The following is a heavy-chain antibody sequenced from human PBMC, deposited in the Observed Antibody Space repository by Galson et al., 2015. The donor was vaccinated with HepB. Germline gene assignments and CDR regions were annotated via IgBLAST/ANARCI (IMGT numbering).Heavy chain of an antibody. J-gene: IGHJ4*02. CDR3: ARGEVTTGDGLDY. V-gene: IGHV1-69*06. CDR1: GGTFSSHP. CDR2: IIPIFGSA. D-gene: IGHD4-17*01. Sequence: SVKVSCKASGGTFSSHPISWVRQAPGQGLQWMGGIIPIFGSANYPQRFQGRVTITADKSTSTAYMELSSLRSEDTAVYYCARGEVTTGDGLDYWGQGTLVTVSS.